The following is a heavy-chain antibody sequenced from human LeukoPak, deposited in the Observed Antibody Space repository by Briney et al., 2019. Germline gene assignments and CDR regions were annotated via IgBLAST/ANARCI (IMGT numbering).Heavy chain of an antibody. Sequence: TGGSLRLSCAASGFAVSSNYMSWVRQAPGKGLECVSVIYSGGSTYYADSVKGRFTISRDNSKNTLYLQMNSLRVEDTAVYYCAREIYCSASSCTGGVFDIWGQGTMVTVSS. J-gene: IGHJ3*02. V-gene: IGHV3-53*01. CDR2: IYSGGST. CDR3: AREIYCSASSCTGGVFDI. CDR1: GFAVSSNY. D-gene: IGHD2-15*01.